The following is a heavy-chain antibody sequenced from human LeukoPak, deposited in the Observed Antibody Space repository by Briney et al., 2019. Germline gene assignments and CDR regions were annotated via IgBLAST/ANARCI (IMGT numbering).Heavy chain of an antibody. CDR2: IYHSGST. J-gene: IGHJ4*02. CDR3: ASPIWYYYDSSGPPDFDY. V-gene: IGHV4-38-2*01. D-gene: IGHD3-22*01. Sequence: SETLSLTCAVSGYSISSGYYCGWIRQPPGKGLEWIRSIYHSGSTYYNPSLKSRVTISVDTSKNQFSLKLSSVTAADTAVYYCASPIWYYYDSSGPPDFDYWGQGTLVTVSS. CDR1: GYSISSGYY.